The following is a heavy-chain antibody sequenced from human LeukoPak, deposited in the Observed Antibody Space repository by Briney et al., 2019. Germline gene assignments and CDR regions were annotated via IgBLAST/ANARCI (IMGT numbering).Heavy chain of an antibody. Sequence: SETLSLTCAVYGGSFSNYSWSWIRQPPGKWLEWIGEIKQSGGTNYNLSLKSQVTISVDTSKNQFSLKLNSVTAADTAVYYCASRRRDAYNYFDYWGQGTLVTVSS. CDR1: GGSFSNYS. V-gene: IGHV4-34*01. CDR3: ASRRRDAYNYFDY. D-gene: IGHD5-24*01. J-gene: IGHJ4*02. CDR2: IKQSGGT.